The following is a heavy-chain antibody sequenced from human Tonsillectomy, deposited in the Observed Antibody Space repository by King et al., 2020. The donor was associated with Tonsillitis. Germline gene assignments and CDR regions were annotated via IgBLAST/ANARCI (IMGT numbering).Heavy chain of an antibody. CDR1: GFTFSSYD. CDR2: ISYDGINK. J-gene: IGHJ6*02. V-gene: IGHV3-30*04. D-gene: IGHD3-22*01. Sequence: VQLVESGGGVVLPGRSLRLSCAASGFTFSSYDMHWVRQAPGKGLEWVTFISYDGINKYYADSVKGRFTISRDNSKNTVYLQMKSLRAEDTAVFYCARVDGSSSSSRDYGMDVWGQGTTVTVAS. CDR3: ARVDGSSSSSRDYGMDV.